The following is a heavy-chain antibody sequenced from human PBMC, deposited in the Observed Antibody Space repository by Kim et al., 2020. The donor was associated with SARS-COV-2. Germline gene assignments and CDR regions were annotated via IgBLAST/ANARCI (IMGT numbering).Heavy chain of an antibody. CDR1: GFTFSSYG. CDR3: ARDSMGWGSYYMDV. CDR2: IWYDGSNK. Sequence: LRLSCAASGFTFSSYGMHWVRQAPGKGLEWVAVIWYDGSNKYYADSVKGRFTISRDNSKNTLYLQMNSLRAEDTAVYYCARDSMGWGSYYMDVWGKGTSVTVSS. J-gene: IGHJ6*03. D-gene: IGHD1-26*01. V-gene: IGHV3-33*01.